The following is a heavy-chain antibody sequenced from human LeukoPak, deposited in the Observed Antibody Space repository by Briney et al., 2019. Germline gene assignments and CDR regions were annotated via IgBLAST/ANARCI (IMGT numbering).Heavy chain of an antibody. V-gene: IGHV4-4*07. CDR3: ARDRILIPAATDDAFDI. D-gene: IGHD2-2*01. J-gene: IGHJ3*02. CDR1: GGSISSYY. CDR2: IYTSGST. Sequence: SETLSLTCTVSGGSISSYYWSWIRQPAGKGLEWIGRIYTSGSTNYNPSLKSRVTMSVDTSKNQFSLKLSSVTAADTAVYYCARDRILIPAATDDAFDIWGQGTMVTVSS.